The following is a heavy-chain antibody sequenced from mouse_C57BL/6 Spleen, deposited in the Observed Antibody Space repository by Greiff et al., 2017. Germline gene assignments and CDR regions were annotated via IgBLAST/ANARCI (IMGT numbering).Heavy chain of an antibody. D-gene: IGHD1-1*01. CDR1: GYTFTDYY. J-gene: IGHJ1*03. CDR3: ARAHYYGSSYWYFDV. V-gene: IGHV1-84*01. Sequence: ESGPELVKPGASVKISCKASGYTFTDYYINWVKQRPGQGLAWIGWIYPGSGNTKYNEKFKGKATLTVDTSSSTAYMQLSSLTSEDSAVYFCARAHYYGSSYWYFDVWGTGTTVTVSS. CDR2: IYPGSGNT.